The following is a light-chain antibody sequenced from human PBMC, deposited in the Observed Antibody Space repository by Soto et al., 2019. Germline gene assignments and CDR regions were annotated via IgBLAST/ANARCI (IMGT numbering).Light chain of an antibody. Sequence: EIVLTQSPGPLSLSPGEGATLSCRASQAVISGYLAWYQQKPGQAPRLLMYGVSSRPTGISDRFSGSGSGTEFTLTITRLEPEEFALYYCQQYGVPPFNFGQGTKLQIK. CDR3: QQYGVPPFN. CDR2: GVS. V-gene: IGKV3-20*01. CDR1: QAVISGY. J-gene: IGKJ2*01.